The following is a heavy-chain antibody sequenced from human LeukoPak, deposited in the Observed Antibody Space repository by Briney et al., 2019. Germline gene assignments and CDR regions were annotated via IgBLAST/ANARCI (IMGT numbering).Heavy chain of an antibody. CDR2: MSGRGDTS. CDR1: GFTFGAHA. CDR3: AKLAGIRGWFVYYFDY. V-gene: IGHV3-23*01. Sequence: GGSLRLSCAASGFTFGAHAMTWVRQAPGKGLEWVSGMSGRGDTSYYADSVKGRFTISRDNSKNTLFLQMNSLRAEDTAVYYCAKLAGIRGWFVYYFDYWGQGTLVTVS. D-gene: IGHD6-19*01. J-gene: IGHJ4*02.